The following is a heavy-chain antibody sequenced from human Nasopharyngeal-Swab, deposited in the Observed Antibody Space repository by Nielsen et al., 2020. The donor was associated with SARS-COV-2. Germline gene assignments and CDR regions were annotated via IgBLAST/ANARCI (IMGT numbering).Heavy chain of an antibody. CDR1: RFTFSRYW. D-gene: IGHD1-26*01. CDR3: AKGYSGSYLDAFDI. J-gene: IGHJ3*02. CDR2: INGDGTRI. V-gene: IGHV3-74*01. Sequence: GESLKISCTASRFTFSRYWIHWVRQVPGKGLVWVSRINGDGTRINYADSVKGRFTISRDNAKNTVFLQMNSLRAEDTAVYYCAKGYSGSYLDAFDIWGQGTMVTVSS.